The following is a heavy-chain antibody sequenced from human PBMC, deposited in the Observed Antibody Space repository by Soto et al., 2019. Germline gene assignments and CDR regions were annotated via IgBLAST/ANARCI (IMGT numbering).Heavy chain of an antibody. CDR1: GYSFTSYW. V-gene: IGHV5-10-1*01. J-gene: IGHJ6*02. CDR2: IDPSDSYT. Sequence: LGESLKISCKGSGYSFTSYWISWVRQMPGKGLGWMGRIDPSDSYTNYSPSFQGHVTISADKSISTAYLQWSSLKASDTAMYYCARERAGYSYGLYYYGMDVWGQGTTVTVSS. D-gene: IGHD5-18*01. CDR3: ARERAGYSYGLYYYGMDV.